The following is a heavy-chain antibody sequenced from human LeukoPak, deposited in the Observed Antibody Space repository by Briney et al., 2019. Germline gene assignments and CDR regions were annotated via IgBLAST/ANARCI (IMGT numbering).Heavy chain of an antibody. CDR1: GFTFSSYV. D-gene: IGHD3-22*01. V-gene: IGHV3-30*18. CDR3: AKGERSVSMIKLNY. Sequence: GGSLRLSCAASGFTFSSYVMHWVRQAPGKGLEGVAVISYDGSNKYYVDSVKGRFTISRDTSKNTLYLQMNSLRAEDTAVYYCAKGERSVSMIKLNYWGQGTLVTVSS. CDR2: ISYDGSNK. J-gene: IGHJ4*02.